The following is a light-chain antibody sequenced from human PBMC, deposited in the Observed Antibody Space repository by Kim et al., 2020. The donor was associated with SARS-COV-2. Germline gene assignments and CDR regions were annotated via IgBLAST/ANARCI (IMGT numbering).Light chain of an antibody. Sequence: PASISCRSSQSLRHSNGYSYLDWYLQKPGQSPQLLFYLGSYRASGVPDRFSGSGSGTDFTLKISRVEAEDVGIYYCMQALQTPLTFGGGTKVDIK. CDR1: QSLRHSNGYSY. CDR2: LGS. V-gene: IGKV2-28*01. J-gene: IGKJ4*01. CDR3: MQALQTPLT.